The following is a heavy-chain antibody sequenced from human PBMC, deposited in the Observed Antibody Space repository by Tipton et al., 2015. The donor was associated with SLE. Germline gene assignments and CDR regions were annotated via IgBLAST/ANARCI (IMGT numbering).Heavy chain of an antibody. Sequence: TQSLTCAVYGGSFSGYYWSWIRQPPGKGLEWIGEINHSGSTNYNPSLKSRVTISVDTSKNQFSLKLSSVTAADTAVYYCARGKDIVVARDAFDIWGQGTMVTVSS. CDR2: INHSGST. CDR1: GGSFSGYY. V-gene: IGHV4-34*01. CDR3: ARGKDIVVARDAFDI. J-gene: IGHJ3*02. D-gene: IGHD2-15*01.